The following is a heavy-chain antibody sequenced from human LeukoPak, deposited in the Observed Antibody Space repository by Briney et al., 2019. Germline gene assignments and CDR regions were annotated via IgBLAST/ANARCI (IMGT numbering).Heavy chain of an antibody. CDR2: ISGSGGST. CDR3: AKDPRQLEWFDP. Sequence: GGSLRLSCAASGFTFSSYAMSWVRQAPGKGLEWVSGISGSGGSTYYAASVKGRFTISRDNSKNTLYLQMNSLRAEDTAVYYCAKDPRQLEWFDPGGQGTLVTVSS. V-gene: IGHV3-23*01. D-gene: IGHD2-2*01. CDR1: GFTFSSYA. J-gene: IGHJ5*02.